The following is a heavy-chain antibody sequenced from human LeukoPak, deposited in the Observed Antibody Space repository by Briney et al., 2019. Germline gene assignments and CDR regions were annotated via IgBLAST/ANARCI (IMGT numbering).Heavy chain of an antibody. D-gene: IGHD6-13*01. Sequence: SVKVSCKASGGTFSSYTISWVRQAPGQGLGWMGRIIPILGIANYAQKFQGRVTITADKSTSTAYMELSSLRSEDTAVYYCARVGSSSWPELDYWGQGTLVTVSS. CDR3: ARVGSSSWPELDY. J-gene: IGHJ4*02. V-gene: IGHV1-69*02. CDR2: IIPILGIA. CDR1: GGTFSSYT.